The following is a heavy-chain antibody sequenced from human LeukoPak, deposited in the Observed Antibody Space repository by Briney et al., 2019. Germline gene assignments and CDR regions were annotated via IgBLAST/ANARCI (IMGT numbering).Heavy chain of an antibody. J-gene: IGHJ4*01. CDR1: GYTFTGYY. CDR3: AKAPPGSPGNFVY. D-gene: IGHD3-10*01. CDR2: INPNSGGT. V-gene: IGHV1-2*02. Sequence: AASVKVSCKASGYTFTGYYMHWVRQAPGQGLEWMGWINPNSGGTNYAQKFQGRVTMTRDTSINTAYMELSRLRSDDTAVYYCAKAPPGSPGNFVYLGHESLVTVSS.